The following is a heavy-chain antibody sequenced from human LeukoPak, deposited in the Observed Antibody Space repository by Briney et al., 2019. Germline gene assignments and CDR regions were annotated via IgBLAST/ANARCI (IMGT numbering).Heavy chain of an antibody. Sequence: SETLSLTCTVSGGSISSGGYYWSWIRQHPGKGLEWIGYIYYSGSTYYNPSLKSRVTISVDTSKNQFSLKLSSVTAADTAVYYCARGRGDPFDYWGQGTLVTVSS. CDR3: ARGRGDPFDY. J-gene: IGHJ4*02. D-gene: IGHD3-16*01. V-gene: IGHV4-30-4*08. CDR1: GGSISSGGYY. CDR2: IYYSGST.